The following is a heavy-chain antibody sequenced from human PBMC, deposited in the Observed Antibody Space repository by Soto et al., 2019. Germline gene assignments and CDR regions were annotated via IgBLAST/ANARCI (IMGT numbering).Heavy chain of an antibody. CDR1: GGTFSSYT. CDR3: ARSDYGDYGDFDY. J-gene: IGHJ4*02. D-gene: IGHD4-17*01. CDR2: IIPILGIA. Sequence: ASVKVSCKASGGTFSSYTISWVRQAPGQGLEWMGRIIPILGIANYAQKFQGRVTITADKSTSTAYMELSSLRSEDTAVYYCARSDYGDYGDFDYWGQGTLVTVSS. V-gene: IGHV1-69*02.